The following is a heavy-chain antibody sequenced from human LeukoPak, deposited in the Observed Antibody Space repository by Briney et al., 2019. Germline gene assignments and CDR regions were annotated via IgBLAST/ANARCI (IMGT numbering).Heavy chain of an antibody. CDR1: VFTFSSYG. CDR3: ARDGQGATNFGY. V-gene: IGHV3-33*01. D-gene: IGHD1-26*01. Sequence: PGGSLRLSCAASVFTFSSYGMHWVRHAPGKGLEWLAVIWYDGSNKYYADSVKGRFTISRDNSKNTLYLQMNSLRAEDTAVYYCARDGQGATNFGYWGQGTLVTVSS. J-gene: IGHJ4*02. CDR2: IWYDGSNK.